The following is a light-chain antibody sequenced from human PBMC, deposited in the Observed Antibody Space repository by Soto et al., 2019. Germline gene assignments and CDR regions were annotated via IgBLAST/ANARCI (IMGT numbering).Light chain of an antibody. J-gene: IGKJ5*01. Sequence: EFVLPHLPPTLSFPPGEGAPLSARASKMFRSYLAWYQQKLGQAPRLLIHDASSRATGIPDRFSGSGSGTDFTLTISSLEPEDSAVYYCQQRTNWPTSTFGQGTRLEIK. CDR3: QQRTNWPTST. V-gene: IGKV3-11*01. CDR1: KMFRSY. CDR2: DAS.